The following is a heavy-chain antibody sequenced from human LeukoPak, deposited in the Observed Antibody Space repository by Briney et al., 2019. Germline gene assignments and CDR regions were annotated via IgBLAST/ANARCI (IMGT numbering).Heavy chain of an antibody. CDR3: ARGRITIDY. J-gene: IGHJ4*02. V-gene: IGHV4-39*07. CDR1: GGSISSSSYY. Sequence: SETLSLTCTVSGGSISSSSYYWGWIRQPPGKGLEWIGSIYYSGSTYYNPSLKSRVTISVDTSKNQFSLKLNSVTAADTAVYYCARGRITIDYWGQGTLVTVSS. CDR2: IYYSGST. D-gene: IGHD3-16*01.